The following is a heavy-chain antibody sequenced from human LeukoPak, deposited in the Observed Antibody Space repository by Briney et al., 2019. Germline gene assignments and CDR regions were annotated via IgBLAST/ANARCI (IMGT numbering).Heavy chain of an antibody. V-gene: IGHV3-21*01. CDR2: ISSSSSYI. D-gene: IGHD2-2*01. CDR3: AKDLSYRKNYCSSTSCPMDY. CDR1: GFTFSSYS. Sequence: GGSLRLSCAASGFTFSSYSMNWVRQAPGKGLEWVSSISSSSSYIYYADSVKGRFTISRDNAKNSLYLQMNSLRAEDTAVYYCAKDLSYRKNYCSSTSCPMDYWGQGTLVTVSS. J-gene: IGHJ4*02.